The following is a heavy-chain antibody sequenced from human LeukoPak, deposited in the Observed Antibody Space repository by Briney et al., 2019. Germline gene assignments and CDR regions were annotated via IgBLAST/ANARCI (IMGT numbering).Heavy chain of an antibody. V-gene: IGHV4-59*01. CDR1: GGSISSYY. J-gene: IGHJ4*02. CDR3: ARDLKLYYFDY. D-gene: IGHD6-6*01. CDR2: IYYSGST. Sequence: SETLSLTCTVSGGSISSYYWSWIRQPPGKGLEWIGYIYYSGSTNYNPSLKSRVTISVDTSKNQFSLKLSSVTAADTAVYYCARDLKLYYFDYWGQGTRVTVSS.